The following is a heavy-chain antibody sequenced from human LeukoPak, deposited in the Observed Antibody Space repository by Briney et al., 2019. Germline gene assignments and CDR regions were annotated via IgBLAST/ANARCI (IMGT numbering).Heavy chain of an antibody. CDR1: GGSISSGSYY. CDR3: ARAWGVYGGNLYFDY. J-gene: IGHJ4*02. CDR2: IYTSGSS. V-gene: IGHV4-61*02. D-gene: IGHD4-23*01. Sequence: SQTLSLTCTVSGGSISSGSYYWSWIRQPAGKGLEWIGRIYTSGSSNYNPSLKSRVTISVDTSKNQFSLKLSSVTAADTAVYYCARAWGVYGGNLYFDYWGQGTLVTVSS.